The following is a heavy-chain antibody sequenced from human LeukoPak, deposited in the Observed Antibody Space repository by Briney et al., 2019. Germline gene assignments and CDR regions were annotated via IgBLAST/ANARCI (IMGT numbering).Heavy chain of an antibody. Sequence: GGSLRLSCAASGFTFSSYAMHWVRQAPGKGLEWVAVISYDGSNKYYADSVKGRFTISRDNSKNTLYLQMNSLRAEDTAVYYCARAQGSYYYMDVWGKGTTVTVSS. J-gene: IGHJ6*03. V-gene: IGHV3-30*04. CDR3: ARAQGSYYYMDV. CDR1: GFTFSSYA. CDR2: ISYDGSNK. D-gene: IGHD3-10*01.